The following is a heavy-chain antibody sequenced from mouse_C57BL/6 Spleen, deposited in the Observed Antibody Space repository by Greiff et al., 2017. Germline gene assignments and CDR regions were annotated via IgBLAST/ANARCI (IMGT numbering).Heavy chain of an antibody. D-gene: IGHD2-3*01. CDR1: GYAFSSSW. Sequence: VQLKESGPELVKPGASVKISCKASGYAFSSSWMNWVKQRPGKGLEWIGRIYPGDGDTNYNGKFKGKATLTADKSSSTAYMQLSSLTSEDSAVYFCARGGLDGSPSFAYWGQGTLVTVSA. CDR3: ARGGLDGSPSFAY. CDR2: IYPGDGDT. V-gene: IGHV1-82*01. J-gene: IGHJ3*01.